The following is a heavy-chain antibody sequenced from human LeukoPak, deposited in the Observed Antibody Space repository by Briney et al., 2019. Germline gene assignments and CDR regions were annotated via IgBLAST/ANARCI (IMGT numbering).Heavy chain of an antibody. CDR2: IFSNDEK. J-gene: IGHJ4*02. Sequence: QTLSLTCTVSGGSISSGDYYWSWIRQPPGKALEWLAHIFSNDEKSYSTSLKSRLTISKDTSKSQVVLTMTNMDPVDTATYYCARGYYDFWSGRRNFDYWGQGTLVTVSS. CDR3: ARGYYDFWSGRRNFDY. D-gene: IGHD3-3*01. CDR1: GGSISSGDYY. V-gene: IGHV2-26*01.